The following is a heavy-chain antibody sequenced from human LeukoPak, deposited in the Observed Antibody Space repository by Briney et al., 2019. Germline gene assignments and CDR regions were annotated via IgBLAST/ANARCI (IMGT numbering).Heavy chain of an antibody. D-gene: IGHD3-9*01. CDR2: INGDGRDK. J-gene: IGHJ4*02. V-gene: IGHV3-7*01. CDR3: ARGVDSTIDW. Sequence: GGSLRLSCAASGFTFSSYWMNWVRQAPGKGLEWVANINGDGRDKYYVGSVRGRFTISRDNADNALYLQMNSLRGDDTALYYCARGVDSTIDWWGQGTLVTVSS. CDR1: GFTFSSYW.